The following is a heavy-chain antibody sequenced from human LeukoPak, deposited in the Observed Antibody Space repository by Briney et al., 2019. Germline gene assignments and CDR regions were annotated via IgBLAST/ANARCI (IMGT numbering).Heavy chain of an antibody. CDR1: GGSISRNY. D-gene: IGHD2-21*01. CDR3: ATTYSRSGDDWFDP. CDR2: IYYSGST. Sequence: SETLSLTCTVSGGSISRNYWSWIRKSPGRGLEWIGYIYYSGSTHYNPSLKSRVTMSIDASKNKFSLKLSSATAADTAIYYCATTYSRSGDDWFDPWGQGILVTVSS. J-gene: IGHJ5*02. V-gene: IGHV4-59*01.